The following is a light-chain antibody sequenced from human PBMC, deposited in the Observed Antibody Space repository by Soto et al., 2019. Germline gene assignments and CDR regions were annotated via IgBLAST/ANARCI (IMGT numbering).Light chain of an antibody. CDR1: SSNIGAGYD. Sequence: QSVLTQPPSVSGAPRQRVTISCTGSSSNIGAGYDVHWYQQLPGTAPKLLIYCDNKRPSGVPDRFSGSTSGTSASLAITGLQAEDEADYHCQSYDRSLSGSVFGGGTKLTVL. CDR2: CDN. CDR3: QSYDRSLSGSV. V-gene: IGLV1-40*01. J-gene: IGLJ3*02.